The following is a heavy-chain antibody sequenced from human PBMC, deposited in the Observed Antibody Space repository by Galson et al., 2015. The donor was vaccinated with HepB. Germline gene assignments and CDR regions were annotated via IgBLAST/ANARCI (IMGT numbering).Heavy chain of an antibody. CDR1: GGTFSRYA. V-gene: IGHV1-69*13. J-gene: IGHJ6*02. Sequence: SVKVSCKASGGTFSRYAINWVRQAPGQGLEWMGGIIHILGTANYAQRFQGRVTITADESTSTAYMELSGLRSEDTAVYYCAREGHYDFWSTSIVYDMDVWGQGTTVTVSS. CDR2: IIHILGTA. D-gene: IGHD3-3*01. CDR3: AREGHYDFWSTSIVYDMDV.